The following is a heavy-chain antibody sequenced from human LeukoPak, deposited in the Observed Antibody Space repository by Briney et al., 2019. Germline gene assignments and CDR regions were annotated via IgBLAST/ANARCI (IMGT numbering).Heavy chain of an antibody. V-gene: IGHV3-23*01. CDR1: GFTVSSNY. D-gene: IGHD5-12*01. Sequence: GGSLRLSCAASGFTVSSNYMSWVRQAPGKGLEWVSGISGSAGSTYYADSVKGRFSISRDNSKNTLYLQMNSLRVEDTAVYYCAKSRGYSAYDFPDYWGQGTLVTVSS. CDR2: ISGSAGST. CDR3: AKSRGYSAYDFPDY. J-gene: IGHJ4*02.